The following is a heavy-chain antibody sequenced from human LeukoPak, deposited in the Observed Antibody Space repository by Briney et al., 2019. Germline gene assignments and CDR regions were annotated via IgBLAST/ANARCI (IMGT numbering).Heavy chain of an antibody. J-gene: IGHJ4*02. V-gene: IGHV4-39*01. CDR1: GGSISSSSYY. CDR2: IYYSGST. Sequence: PSETLSLTCTVSGGSISSSSYYWGWIRQPSGKGLEWIGTIYYSGSTYYNPSLKSRVTISVDTSKNQFSLKLSPVTAADTAVYFCARKGTVSGLDYWGQGTLVTVSS. CDR3: ARKGTVSGLDY. D-gene: IGHD6-19*01.